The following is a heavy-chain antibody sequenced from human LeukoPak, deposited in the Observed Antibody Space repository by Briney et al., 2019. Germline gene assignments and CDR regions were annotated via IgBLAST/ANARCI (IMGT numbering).Heavy chain of an antibody. CDR2: IYHSGST. CDR3: ASHTSYCSSTSCSPFRFDY. V-gene: IGHV4-30-2*01. J-gene: IGHJ4*02. CDR1: GGSISSGGYY. D-gene: IGHD2-2*01. Sequence: PSQTLSLTCTVSGGSISSGGYYWSWIRQPPGKGLEWIGCIYHSGSTYYNPSLKSRVTISVDRSKNQFSLKLSSVTAADTAVYYCASHTSYCSSTSCSPFRFDYWGQGTLVTVSS.